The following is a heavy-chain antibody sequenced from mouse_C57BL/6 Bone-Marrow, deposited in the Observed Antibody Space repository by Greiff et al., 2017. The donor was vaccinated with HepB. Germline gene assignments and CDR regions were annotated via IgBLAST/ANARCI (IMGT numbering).Heavy chain of an antibody. CDR2: INPGSGGT. V-gene: IGHV1-54*01. J-gene: IGHJ2*01. Sequence: QVQLQQPGAELVRPGTSVKVSCKASGYAFTNYLIEWVKQRPGQGLEWIGVINPGSGGTNYNEKFKGKATLTADKSSSTAYMQLSSLTSEDSAVYFCARRDDYGFDYWGQGTTLTVSS. CDR3: ARRDDYGFDY. CDR1: GYAFTNYL. D-gene: IGHD2-4*01.